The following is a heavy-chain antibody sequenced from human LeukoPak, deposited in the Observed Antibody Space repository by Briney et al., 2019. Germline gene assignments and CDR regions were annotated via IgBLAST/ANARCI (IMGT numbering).Heavy chain of an antibody. J-gene: IGHJ6*03. CDR3: ARAWVTGIKNYYYYYMDV. V-gene: IGHV4-4*07. Sequence: SETLSLTCSVSGGSISSFYWSWVRQPAGKGLEWIGRIFASGGTSYNPSLKSRVTISVDKSKNQFSLNLSSVTAADTAVYFCARAWVTGIKNYYYYYMDVWGKGTTVSVSS. CDR2: IFASGGT. D-gene: IGHD2-21*02. CDR1: GGSISSFY.